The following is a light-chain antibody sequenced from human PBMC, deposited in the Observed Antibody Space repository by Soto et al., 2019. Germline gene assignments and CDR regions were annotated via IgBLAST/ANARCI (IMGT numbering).Light chain of an antibody. J-gene: IGLJ1*01. CDR2: DVS. V-gene: IGLV2-8*01. CDR3: SSSADSNTLYV. CDR1: SSDFGAYKS. Sequence: QSALTQPPSASGSPGQSVTISCTGTSSDFGAYKSVSWYQQHPGKAPKLIIFDVSKRPSGVPDRFSGSKSGNTASLTVSGLQAEDEADYYCSSSADSNTLYVFGTGTKVTVL.